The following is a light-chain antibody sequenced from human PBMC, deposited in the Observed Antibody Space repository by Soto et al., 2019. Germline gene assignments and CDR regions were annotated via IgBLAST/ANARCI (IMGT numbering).Light chain of an antibody. Sequence: QSALTQPPSASGSPGQSVTISCAGTSSDVGGYNFVSWYQHHAGKGPKLMIYEVNERPSGVPDRFSGSKSGNTASLTVSGLQAEDEADYYCSSYACSNNLVFGGGTKLTVL. CDR2: EVN. CDR3: SSYACSNNLV. CDR1: SSDVGGYNF. V-gene: IGLV2-8*01. J-gene: IGLJ3*02.